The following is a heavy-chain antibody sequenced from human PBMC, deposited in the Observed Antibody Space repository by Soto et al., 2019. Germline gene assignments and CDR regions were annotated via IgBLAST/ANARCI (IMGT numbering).Heavy chain of an antibody. J-gene: IGHJ4*02. D-gene: IGHD6-13*01. CDR2: TRNKANSYTT. V-gene: IGHV3-72*01. CDR1: GFTFSDHY. CDR3: ARGPLIAAAVAALDY. Sequence: GGSLRLSCAASGFTFSDHYMDWVRQAPGKGLEWVGRTRNKANSYTTEYAASGKGRFTISRDDSKNSLYLQMNSLKTEDTAVYYCARGPLIAAAVAALDYWGQGTLVTVSS.